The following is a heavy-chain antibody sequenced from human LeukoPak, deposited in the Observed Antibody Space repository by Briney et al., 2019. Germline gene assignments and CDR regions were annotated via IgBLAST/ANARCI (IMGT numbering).Heavy chain of an antibody. CDR1: GASMTSYY. CDR3: ARDPFPTVGATPPDAFDI. D-gene: IGHD1-26*01. J-gene: IGHJ3*02. V-gene: IGHV4-59*01. CDR2: MYFGERT. Sequence: SSETLSLTCTVSGASMTSYYWTWIRQAPGKGLEWAGYMYFGERTNYNPSLRSRATISIDTSKKQFSLNLKSVTAADTAVYYCARDPFPTVGATPPDAFDIWGQGTMVTVSS.